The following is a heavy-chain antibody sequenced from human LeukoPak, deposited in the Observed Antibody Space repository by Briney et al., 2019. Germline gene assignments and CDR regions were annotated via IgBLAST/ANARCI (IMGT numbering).Heavy chain of an antibody. CDR1: GGTFSSYA. CDR2: IIPIFGTA. J-gene: IGHJ5*02. Sequence: GSSVKVSCKASGGTFSSYAISWVRQAPGQGLEWMGGIIPIFGTANYAQKFQGRVTITADESTSTAYMELSSLRSEDTAVYYCARDPLAYYSSGWYSDWFDPWGQGTLVTVSS. V-gene: IGHV1-69*01. CDR3: ARDPLAYYSSGWYSDWFDP. D-gene: IGHD6-19*01.